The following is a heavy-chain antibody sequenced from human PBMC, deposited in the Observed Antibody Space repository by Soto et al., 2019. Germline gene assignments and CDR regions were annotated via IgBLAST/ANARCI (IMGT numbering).Heavy chain of an antibody. D-gene: IGHD2-2*01. CDR2: INPKSGGT. J-gene: IGHJ6*02. Sequence: QVQLVQSGAEVKKPGASVKVSCKASGYTFTGYYMHWVRQAPGQGLEWMGWINPKSGGTNYAQKFQGWVTMTRDTSISTAYMELRRVRSDDTAVYYCAGDGGGDIVVVPAENGMDVWGQGTTVTVSS. CDR1: GYTFTGYY. CDR3: AGDGGGDIVVVPAENGMDV. V-gene: IGHV1-2*04.